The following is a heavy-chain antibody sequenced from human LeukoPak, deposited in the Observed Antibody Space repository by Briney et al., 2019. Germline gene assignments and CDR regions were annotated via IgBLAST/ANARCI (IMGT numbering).Heavy chain of an antibody. CDR3: ARDSPIDGYNYYFDY. CDR1: GYTFTSCY. CDR2: INPSGGST. D-gene: IGHD5-24*01. J-gene: IGHJ4*02. V-gene: IGHV1-46*01. Sequence: ASVKVSCKASGYTFTSCYMHWVRQAPGQGLEWMGIINPSGGSTSYAQKFQGRVTMTRDMSTSTVYMELSSLRSEDTAVYYCARDSPIDGYNYYFDYWGQGTLATVSS.